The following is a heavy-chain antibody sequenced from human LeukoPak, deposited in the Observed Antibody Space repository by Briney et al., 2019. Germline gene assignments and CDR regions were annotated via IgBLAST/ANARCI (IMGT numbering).Heavy chain of an antibody. CDR1: GFTFSNYA. CDR2: ISYDGSNK. D-gene: IGHD3-10*01. CDR3: ARDRGWSQTYGSGSYGLDY. V-gene: IGHV3-30*04. Sequence: GGSLRLSCAVSGFTFSNYAMYWVRQAPGKGLEWVALISYDGSNKYYGDSMKGRFTISRDNSKNTLYLQMNSLRTDDTAVYYCARDRGWSQTYGSGSYGLDYWGQGMLVTVSS. J-gene: IGHJ4*02.